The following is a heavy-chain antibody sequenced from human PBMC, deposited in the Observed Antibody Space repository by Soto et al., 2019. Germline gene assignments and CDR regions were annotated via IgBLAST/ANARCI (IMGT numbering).Heavy chain of an antibody. V-gene: IGHV3-15*01. CDR1: GFIFSDAW. Sequence: GGSLRLSCAASGFIFSDAWMSWVRQAPGKGLEWVGRIRANNAGGTTDYTAPVKGRFTVSRDDSKNTLYLQMNSLKAEDTAVYYCAKSRGSGTYFNPSDAFDIWGQGTMVTVSS. CDR2: IRANNAGGTT. CDR3: AKSRGSGTYFNPSDAFDI. D-gene: IGHD3-10*01. J-gene: IGHJ3*02.